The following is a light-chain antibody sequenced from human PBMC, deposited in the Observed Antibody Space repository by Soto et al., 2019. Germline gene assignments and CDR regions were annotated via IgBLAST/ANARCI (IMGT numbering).Light chain of an antibody. Sequence: EIVLTQSPGTLSLSPGERVTLSCRASQSVRSNFLAWYQQRPGQAPRLLIYGASSRATGIPDRFSGSGSGTDFTLITSRLDPEDCAVYYCQQYGSALQTFGQGTKVEIK. CDR1: QSVRSNF. J-gene: IGKJ1*01. CDR2: GAS. V-gene: IGKV3-20*01. CDR3: QQYGSALQT.